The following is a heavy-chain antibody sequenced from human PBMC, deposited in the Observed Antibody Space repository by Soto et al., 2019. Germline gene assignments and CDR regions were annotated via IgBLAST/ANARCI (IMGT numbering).Heavy chain of an antibody. CDR2: ISAYNGNT. CDR3: ARDLPDYDFWSGYFLDWFDP. CDR1: GYTFTSYG. D-gene: IGHD3-3*01. V-gene: IGHV1-18*01. J-gene: IGHJ5*02. Sequence: GASVKVSCKASGYTFTSYGISWVRQAPGQGLEWMGWISAYNGNTNYAQKLQGRVTMTTDTSTSTAYMELRSLRSDDTAVYYCARDLPDYDFWSGYFLDWFDPWGQGTPVTVSS.